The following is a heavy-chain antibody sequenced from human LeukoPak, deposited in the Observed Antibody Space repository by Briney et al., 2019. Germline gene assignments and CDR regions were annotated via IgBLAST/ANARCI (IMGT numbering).Heavy chain of an antibody. CDR2: IYNSRST. J-gene: IGHJ3*02. Sequence: SETLSLTCSVSGGSLSSYYWTWVRQPPGKGLEWIGFIYNSRSTNSNPPRMSRVTTSVAPSTNHRSLILTSVTAADTAVYYCARRNILTEGEAFDIWGQGTMVTVSS. CDR3: ARRNILTEGEAFDI. D-gene: IGHD3-9*01. CDR1: GGSLSSYY. V-gene: IGHV4-59*08.